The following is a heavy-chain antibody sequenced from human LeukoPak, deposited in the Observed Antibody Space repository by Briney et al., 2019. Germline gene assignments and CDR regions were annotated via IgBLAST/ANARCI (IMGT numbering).Heavy chain of an antibody. CDR2: IYYSGST. Sequence: SGTLSLTCTVSGGSISSYYWSWIRQPPGKGLEWIGYIYYSGSTNYNPSLKSRVTISVDTSKNQFSLKLSSVTAADTALYYCARETSSSWYGDYYYYMDVWGKGTTVTISS. V-gene: IGHV4-59*01. J-gene: IGHJ6*03. D-gene: IGHD6-13*01. CDR3: ARETSSSWYGDYYYYMDV. CDR1: GGSISSYY.